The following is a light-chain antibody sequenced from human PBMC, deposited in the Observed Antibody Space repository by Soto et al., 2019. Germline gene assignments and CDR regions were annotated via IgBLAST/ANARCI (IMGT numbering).Light chain of an antibody. CDR2: DAS. CDR3: LQYKSYRA. V-gene: IGKV1-5*01. CDR1: QSIGTW. Sequence: DIQMTQSPSTLSASVGDRVTITCRASQSIGTWLAWYQQKPGNAPKLLIFDASGLESGVPSRFSGSGSGTEFTLTISSLQPDDFGTYYCLQYKSYRAFGQGTKVEIK. J-gene: IGKJ1*01.